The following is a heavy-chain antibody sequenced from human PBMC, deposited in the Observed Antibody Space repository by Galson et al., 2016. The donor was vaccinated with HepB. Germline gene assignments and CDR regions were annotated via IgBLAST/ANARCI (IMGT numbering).Heavy chain of an antibody. CDR3: ARWQSGSPVN. Sequence: SLRLSCAASGFIFSDHYMDWVRQAPGKGLEWLGRSTNKANGYTTAYAASVEGRFTISRDDSKKSLYLQMNSLKIEDTAVYYCARWQSGSPVNWGQGTLVTVSS. J-gene: IGHJ4*02. CDR2: STNKANGYTT. D-gene: IGHD1-26*01. CDR1: GFIFSDHY. V-gene: IGHV3-72*01.